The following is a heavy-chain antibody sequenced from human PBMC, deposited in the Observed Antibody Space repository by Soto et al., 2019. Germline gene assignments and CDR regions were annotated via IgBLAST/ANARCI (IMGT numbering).Heavy chain of an antibody. V-gene: IGHV1-8*01. CDR3: ARGAVSRSSNHYYYYYYIDV. J-gene: IGHJ6*03. CDR2: MNPNSGNT. CDR1: GYTFTSYD. Sequence: QVQLVQSGAEVKKPGASVKVSCKASGYTFTSYDINWVRQATGQGLEWMGWMNPNSGNTGYAQKFQGRVTMTRNTSISTAYMELSSLRSEDTAVYYCARGAVSRSSNHYYYYYYIDVWGKGTTVTVSS. D-gene: IGHD2-2*01.